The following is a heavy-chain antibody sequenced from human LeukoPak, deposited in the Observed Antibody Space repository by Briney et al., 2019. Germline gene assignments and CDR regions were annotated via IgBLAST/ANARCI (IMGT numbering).Heavy chain of an antibody. CDR1: GGSFSPYY. D-gene: IGHD2-21*02. V-gene: IGHV4-34*01. Sequence: SETLSLTCAVYGGSFSPYYWSWIRQSPGKGLEWIGEINHSGSTNYNPSLKSRVTISVDTSKNQFSLRLSSVTAADTAVYYCARGGSYCGGDCYVDYWGQGTLVTVSS. CDR3: ARGGSYCGGDCYVDY. CDR2: INHSGST. J-gene: IGHJ4*02.